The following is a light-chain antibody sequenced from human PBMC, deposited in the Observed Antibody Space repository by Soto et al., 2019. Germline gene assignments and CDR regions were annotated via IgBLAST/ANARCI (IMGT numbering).Light chain of an antibody. Sequence: EVVLTQSPGTLSLSPGETATLSCRASQSVSNNYLAWYQQKPGQSPKLLIFGSTDRATGIPDRFSGSGSGPDFTLTISRLEPEDFAVYYCQQYGSSPPYTFGQGTKLEIK. J-gene: IGKJ2*01. V-gene: IGKV3-20*01. CDR3: QQYGSSPPYT. CDR2: GST. CDR1: QSVSNNY.